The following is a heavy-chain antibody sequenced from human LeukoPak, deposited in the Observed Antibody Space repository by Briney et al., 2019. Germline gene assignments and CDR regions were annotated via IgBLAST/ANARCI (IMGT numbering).Heavy chain of an antibody. CDR1: GGSISSYY. D-gene: IGHD3-10*01. CDR2: IYYSGST. Sequence: SETLSLTCTVSGGSISSYYWSWIRQPPGKGLEWIGYIYYSGSTNYNPSLKSRVTISVDTSKNQFSLKLSSVTAADTAVYYCAEITMVRGVKNWGQGTLATVSS. J-gene: IGHJ4*02. CDR3: AEITMVRGVKN. V-gene: IGHV4-59*01.